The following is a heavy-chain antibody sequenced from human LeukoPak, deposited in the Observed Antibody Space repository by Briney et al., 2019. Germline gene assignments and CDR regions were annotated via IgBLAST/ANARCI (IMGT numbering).Heavy chain of an antibody. J-gene: IGHJ4*02. D-gene: IGHD4-17*01. CDR3: GKERSNYFDY. Sequence: GGSLRLSCAASGFTFSSYAMSWVRQAPGKGLEWVSIISGTGGSTYYVDSVKGRFTISRDNPKNTLYLQMDSLRAEDTAVYYCGKERSNYFDYWGQGTLVTVSS. CDR1: GFTFSSYA. V-gene: IGHV3-23*01. CDR2: ISGTGGST.